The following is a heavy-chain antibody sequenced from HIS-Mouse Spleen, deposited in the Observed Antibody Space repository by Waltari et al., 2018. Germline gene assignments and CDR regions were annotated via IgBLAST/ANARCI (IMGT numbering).Heavy chain of an antibody. CDR2: IFSNDEK. CDR3: AGTSAVAKIDHDDFHI. CDR1: GSSLSTATMG. D-gene: IGHD5-12*01. V-gene: IGHV2-26*01. J-gene: IGHJ3*02. Sequence: QVTLKESGPVLLKPTETLTLTCTVSGSSLSTATMGVIWIRQPPEKPLEWLAHIFSNDEKSYSTSPKTRLTIAKDTAKSQVVLTMTNMDPVDTATYYCAGTSAVAKIDHDDFHIWGQGTMVTVSS.